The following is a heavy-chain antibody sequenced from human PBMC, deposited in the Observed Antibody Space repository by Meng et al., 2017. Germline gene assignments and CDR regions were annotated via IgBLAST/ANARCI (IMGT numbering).Heavy chain of an antibody. CDR3: VIVVGTSYFES. J-gene: IGHJ4*02. V-gene: IGHV3-30*01. Sequence: GESLKISCAASGFTFNTYVMHWVRQAPGKGLEWVAIISYDVSHRYYADSVKGRFTISRDNSKNTLFLQMNSLRPEDTAIYYCVIVVGTSYFESWGQGTLVTVSS. CDR1: GFTFNTYV. D-gene: IGHD2-2*01. CDR2: ISYDVSHR.